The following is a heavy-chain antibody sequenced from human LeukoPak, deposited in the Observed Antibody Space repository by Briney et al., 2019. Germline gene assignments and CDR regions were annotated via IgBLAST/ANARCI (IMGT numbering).Heavy chain of an antibody. Sequence: SETLSLTCAVYGGSFSGYYWSWIRQPPGKGLEWIGEINHSGSTNYNPSLKSRVTISVDTSKNQFSLKLSSVTAADTAVYYCATQILLCHYYWGQGTLVTVSS. V-gene: IGHV4-34*01. D-gene: IGHD2/OR15-2a*01. J-gene: IGHJ4*02. CDR2: INHSGST. CDR3: ATQILLCHYY. CDR1: GGSFSGYY.